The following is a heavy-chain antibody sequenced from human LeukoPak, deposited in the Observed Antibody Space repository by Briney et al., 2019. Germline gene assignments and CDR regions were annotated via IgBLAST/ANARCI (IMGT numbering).Heavy chain of an antibody. CDR3: ARGRSGSRANFDY. V-gene: IGHV4-34*01. D-gene: IGHD3-3*01. J-gene: IGHJ4*02. CDR2: INHSGST. Sequence: SETLSLTCAVYGGSFSGYYWSWIRQPPGKGLEWIGEINHSGSTNYNPSLKSRVTISVDTSKSQFSLKLSSVTAADTAVYYCARGRSGSRANFDYWGQGTLVTVSS. CDR1: GGSFSGYY.